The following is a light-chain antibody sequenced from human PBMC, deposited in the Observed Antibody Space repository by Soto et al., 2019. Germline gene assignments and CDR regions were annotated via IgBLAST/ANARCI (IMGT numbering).Light chain of an antibody. V-gene: IGKV3-11*01. Sequence: EIVLTQSPATLSLSPGETATLSCRASQTVSSYLAWFQQKPGQPPRLLIYDASIKAPGIPARFSGSGSGTDFTLTISRLEPEDSAVYYCHQRSNWPKTFGQGTKVDIK. CDR3: HQRSNWPKT. J-gene: IGKJ1*01. CDR2: DAS. CDR1: QTVSSY.